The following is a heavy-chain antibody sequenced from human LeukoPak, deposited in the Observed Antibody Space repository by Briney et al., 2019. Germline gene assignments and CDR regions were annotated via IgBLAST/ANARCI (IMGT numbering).Heavy chain of an antibody. CDR2: ISGSGGST. CDR3: AKSTMVRGVTPTPNFDY. J-gene: IGHJ4*02. D-gene: IGHD3-10*01. V-gene: IGHV3-23*01. Sequence: GGSLRLSCAASGFTFSSYAMSWVRQAPGKGLEWVSAISGSGGSTYYADSVKGRFTISRDNSKNTLYLQMNSLRAEDTAVYYCAKSTMVRGVTPTPNFDYWGQGTLVTVSS. CDR1: GFTFSSYA.